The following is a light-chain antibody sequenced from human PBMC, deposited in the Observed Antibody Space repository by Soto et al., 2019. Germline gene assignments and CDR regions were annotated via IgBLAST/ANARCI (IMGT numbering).Light chain of an antibody. J-gene: IGKJ4*01. Sequence: DIQLIQSPATLSASVGDRITITCRASENIFKFLAWYQQRSGSAPNLLIYAASDLESGVPSRFSGSGSGTEFTLTIDNLQPEDVSTYYCHHYNTPSITFGGGTKVEVK. V-gene: IGKV1-5*01. CDR1: ENIFKF. CDR2: AAS. CDR3: HHYNTPSIT.